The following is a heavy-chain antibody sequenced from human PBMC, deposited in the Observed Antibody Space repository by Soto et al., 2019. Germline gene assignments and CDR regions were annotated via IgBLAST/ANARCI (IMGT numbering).Heavy chain of an antibody. D-gene: IGHD2-21*01. CDR2: IRPDGSEQ. V-gene: IGHV3-7*01. CDR3: ARYSRSSLDVY. J-gene: IGHJ4*02. CDR1: GFTFSNFW. Sequence: EVQLVESGGGLVQPGGSLRLSCVVSGFTFSNFWMSWVRQAPGEGLEWVANIRPDGSEQQYVDYVKGRFTISRDNAKNSLYLQMCSLRADDTAVYYCARYSRSSLDVYWGQGTLVTVSS.